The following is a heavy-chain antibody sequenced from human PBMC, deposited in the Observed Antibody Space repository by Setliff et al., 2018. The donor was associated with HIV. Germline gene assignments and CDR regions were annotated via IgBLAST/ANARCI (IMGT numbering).Heavy chain of an antibody. CDR3: AEGYQFSDY. V-gene: IGHV3-23*01. Sequence: PGGSLRLSCAASGFTFSAYNMRWVRQAPGKGLEWVSSISKNGENRDYADSVQGRFTISRDNSKNTLYLQMDSLRAEDTAVYFCAEGYQFSDYWGRGTLVTVSS. D-gene: IGHD2-2*01. CDR1: GFTFSAYN. J-gene: IGHJ4*02. CDR2: ISKNGENR.